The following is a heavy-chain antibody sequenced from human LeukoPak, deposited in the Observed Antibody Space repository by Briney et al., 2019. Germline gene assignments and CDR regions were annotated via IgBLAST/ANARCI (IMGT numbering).Heavy chain of an antibody. D-gene: IGHD1-26*01. CDR3: ARDNSVGDVAWWFDP. CDR2: INPSGSST. V-gene: IGHV1-46*01. Sequence: ASVKVSCKASGYTFTSYAMNWARQAPGQGLEWLGLINPSGSSTLYAQKFQGRVTMTRDMSTTTDYMELSSLRSEDTAFYYCARDNSVGDVAWWFDPWGQGTLVTVSS. J-gene: IGHJ5*02. CDR1: GYTFTSYA.